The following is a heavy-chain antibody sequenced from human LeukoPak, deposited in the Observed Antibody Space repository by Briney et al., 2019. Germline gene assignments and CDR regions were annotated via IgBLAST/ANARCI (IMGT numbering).Heavy chain of an antibody. J-gene: IGHJ3*02. CDR3: ARDRSPLQLDCSRSSCYAVGGAFDI. V-gene: IGHV1-2*02. CDR2: IDPNSGGT. D-gene: IGHD2-2*01. Sequence: GASVKVSCKASGYTFTGYYMHWVRQAPGQGLEWMGWIDPNSGGTNYAQKFQGRVTMTRDTSISTAYMELSRLRSDDTAVYYCARDRSPLQLDCSRSSCYAVGGAFDIWGQGTMVTVSS. CDR1: GYTFTGYY.